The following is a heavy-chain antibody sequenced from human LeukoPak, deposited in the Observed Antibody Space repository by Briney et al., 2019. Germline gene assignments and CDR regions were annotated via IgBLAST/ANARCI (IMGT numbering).Heavy chain of an antibody. J-gene: IGHJ5*02. CDR2: INPSGGST. Sequence: APVKVSCKASGYTFTSYYMHWVRQAPGQGLEWMGIINPSGGSTSYAQKFQGRVTMTRDMSTSTVYMELSSLRSEDTAVYYCARSGYCSSTSCSPPFDPWGQGTLVTVSS. CDR3: ARSGYCSSTSCSPPFDP. V-gene: IGHV1-46*01. D-gene: IGHD2-2*01. CDR1: GYTFTSYY.